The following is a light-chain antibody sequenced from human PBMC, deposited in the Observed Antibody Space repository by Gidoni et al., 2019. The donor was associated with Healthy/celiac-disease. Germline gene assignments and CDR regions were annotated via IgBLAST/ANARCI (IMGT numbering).Light chain of an antibody. CDR2: DAS. CDR1: QGISSA. CDR3: QQFNSYPPGVT. Sequence: AIQLTQSPSSLSASVGDRVTITCRASQGISSALAWYQQKPGKAPKLLIYDASSLESGVPSRFSGSGSGTDFTLTISSLQPEDFVTYYCQQFNSYPPGVTFGGGTKVEIK. J-gene: IGKJ4*01. V-gene: IGKV1-13*02.